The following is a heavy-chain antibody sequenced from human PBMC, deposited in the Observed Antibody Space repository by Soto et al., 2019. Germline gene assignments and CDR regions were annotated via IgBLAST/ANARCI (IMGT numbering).Heavy chain of an antibody. D-gene: IGHD3-16*01. J-gene: IGHJ5*02. Sequence: QVQLVQSGAEVKKPGASVKVSCKASGYTFTDYGINWVRQAPGQGLEWMGWISAYTGNTNYAQKFQVRVTMTTDTSTSTVYMELRSLRSDDTAVYYCSRVPSRGNNWFDPWGQGTLVTVSS. CDR3: SRVPSRGNNWFDP. V-gene: IGHV1-18*01. CDR1: GYTFTDYG. CDR2: ISAYTGNT.